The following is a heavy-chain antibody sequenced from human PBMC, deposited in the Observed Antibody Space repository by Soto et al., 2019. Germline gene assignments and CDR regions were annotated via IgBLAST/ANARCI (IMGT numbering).Heavy chain of an antibody. J-gene: IGHJ1*01. Sequence: GGSLRLSCTASGFTFSNVWMSWVRQAPGKGLEWVGRIKSRSDGGTAHYAAPMEGRFTMSRDDSKNTLFLQMNGLKTEDTAVYYCAPDPRYRLAPDFWAQGTLVTVSS. CDR1: GFTFSNVW. CDR2: IKSRSDGGTA. CDR3: APDPRYRLAPDF. V-gene: IGHV3-15*01. D-gene: IGHD3-16*01.